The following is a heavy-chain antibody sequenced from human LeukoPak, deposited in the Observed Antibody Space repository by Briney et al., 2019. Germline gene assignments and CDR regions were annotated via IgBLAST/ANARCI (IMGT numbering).Heavy chain of an antibody. Sequence: SQTLSLTCAISGDSVSSNSATWNWVRQSPSSGLEWLGRTYYRSKWYNDYAVSVKGRITISPDTSKNQFSLQLNSVTPEDAAVYYCASSASYFAYWGQGTLVTVSS. CDR1: GDSVSSNSAT. CDR2: TYYRSKWYN. D-gene: IGHD6-19*01. CDR3: ASSASYFAY. V-gene: IGHV6-1*01. J-gene: IGHJ4*02.